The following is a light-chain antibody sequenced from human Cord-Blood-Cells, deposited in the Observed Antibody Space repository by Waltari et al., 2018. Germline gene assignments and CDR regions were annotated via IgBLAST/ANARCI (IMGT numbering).Light chain of an antibody. V-gene: IGKV1-5*03. CDR2: KAS. CDR1: QSISSW. J-gene: IGKJ1*01. Sequence: SASVGDRVNITCRASQSISSWLAWYQQKPGKAPKLLSYKASSLESGVPSRFSGSGSGTEFTLTISSLQPDDFATYYCQQYNSYAWTFGQGTKVEIK. CDR3: QQYNSYAWT.